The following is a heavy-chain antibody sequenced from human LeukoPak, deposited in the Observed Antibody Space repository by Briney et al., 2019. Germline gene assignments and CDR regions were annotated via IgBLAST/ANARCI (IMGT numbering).Heavy chain of an antibody. V-gene: IGHV3-21*04. CDR3: ARGSPRFYYDSSGHDY. Sequence: PGGSLRLSCAASGFTFSSYSMNWVRQAPGKGLEWVSSISSSSSYIYYADSVKGRFTISRDNAKNSLYLQMNSLRAEDTAVYYCARGSPRFYYDSSGHDYWGQGTLVTVSS. J-gene: IGHJ4*02. CDR1: GFTFSSYS. D-gene: IGHD3-22*01. CDR2: ISSSSSYI.